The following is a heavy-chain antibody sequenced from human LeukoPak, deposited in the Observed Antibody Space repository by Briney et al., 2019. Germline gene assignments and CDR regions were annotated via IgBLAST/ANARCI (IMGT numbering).Heavy chain of an antibody. CDR1: GFTFSSYG. V-gene: IGHV3-30*02. CDR2: IRYDGSNK. Sequence: GGSLRLSCAASGFTFSSYGMHWVRQAPGKGLEWVAFIRYDGSNKYYADSVKGRFTISRDNSKNTLYLQMNSLRAEDTAVYYCARVAGLYQLLSALDYWGQGTLVTVSS. J-gene: IGHJ4*02. D-gene: IGHD2-2*01. CDR3: ARVAGLYQLLSALDY.